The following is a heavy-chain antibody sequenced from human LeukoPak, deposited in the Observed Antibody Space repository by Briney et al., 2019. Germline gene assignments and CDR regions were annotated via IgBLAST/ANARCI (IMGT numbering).Heavy chain of an antibody. CDR3: ARSPVRSMVRGVIAFDI. J-gene: IGHJ3*02. Sequence: SETLSLTCAVYGGSFSGYYWSWIRQPPGKGLEWIGEINHSGSTNYNPSLKSRVTISVDTSKNQFSLKLSSVTAADTAVYYCARSPVRSMVRGVIAFDIWGQGTMVTVSS. CDR1: GGSFSGYY. D-gene: IGHD3-10*01. V-gene: IGHV4-34*01. CDR2: INHSGST.